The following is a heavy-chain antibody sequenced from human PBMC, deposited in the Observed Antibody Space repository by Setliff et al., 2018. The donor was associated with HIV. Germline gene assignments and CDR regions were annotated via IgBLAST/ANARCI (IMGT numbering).Heavy chain of an antibody. CDR2: IYYSGST. Sequence: PSETLSLTCTVSGDSTSSSNSYWGWIRQPPGKGLEWIGSIYYSGSTYYNPSLKSRVTISVDTSKNQFSLKLNSVTAADTAVYYCARDRYAGEIDYWGQGTLVTVSS. CDR1: GDSTSSSNSY. J-gene: IGHJ4*02. V-gene: IGHV4-39*02. D-gene: IGHD3-10*01. CDR3: ARDRYAGEIDY.